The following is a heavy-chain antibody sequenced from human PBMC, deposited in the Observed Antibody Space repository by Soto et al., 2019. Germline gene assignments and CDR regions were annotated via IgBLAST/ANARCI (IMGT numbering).Heavy chain of an antibody. CDR3: ARFPSPSYYDFWSGYQMPDY. D-gene: IGHD3-3*01. J-gene: IGHJ4*02. CDR1: GFTFSSYG. V-gene: IGHV3-33*01. CDR2: IWYDGSNK. Sequence: GGSLRLSCAASGFTFSSYGMHWVRQAPGKGLEWVAVIWYDGSNKYYADSVKGRFTISRDNSKNTLYLQMNSLRAEDTAVYYCARFPSPSYYDFWSGYQMPDYWGQG.